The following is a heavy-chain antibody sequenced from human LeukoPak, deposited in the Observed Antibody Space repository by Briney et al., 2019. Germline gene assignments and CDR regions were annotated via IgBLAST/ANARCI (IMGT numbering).Heavy chain of an antibody. CDR3: ARASYYYDSSGYYPC. CDR2: IIPIFGTA. D-gene: IGHD3-22*01. Sequence: ASVKVSCKASGGTFISYAISWVRQAPGQGLEWMGGIIPIFGTANYAQKFQGRVTITADESTSTAYMELSSLRSEDTAVYYCARASYYYDSSGYYPCWGQGTLVTVSS. J-gene: IGHJ4*02. CDR1: GGTFISYA. V-gene: IGHV1-69*01.